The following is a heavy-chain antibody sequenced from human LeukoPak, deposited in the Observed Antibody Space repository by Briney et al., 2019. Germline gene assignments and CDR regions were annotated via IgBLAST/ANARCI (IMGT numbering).Heavy chain of an antibody. D-gene: IGHD5-24*01. CDR2: ISYDGSNK. Sequence: GGSLRLSCAASGFTFGSYGMHWVRQAPGKGLEWVAVISYDGSNKYYADSVKGRFTISRDNSKNTLYLQMNSLRAEDTAVYYCAKPAEMATIQGSAFDIWGQGTMVTVSS. J-gene: IGHJ3*02. V-gene: IGHV3-30*18. CDR3: AKPAEMATIQGSAFDI. CDR1: GFTFGSYG.